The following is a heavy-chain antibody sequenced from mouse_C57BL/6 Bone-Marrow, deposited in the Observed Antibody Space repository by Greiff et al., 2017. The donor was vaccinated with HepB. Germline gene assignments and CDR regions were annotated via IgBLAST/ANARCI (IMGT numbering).Heavy chain of an antibody. J-gene: IGHJ2*01. CDR2: IDPSDSYT. D-gene: IGHD1-3*01. V-gene: IGHV1-50*01. Sequence: QVQLKQPGAELVKPGASVKLSCKASGYTFTSYWMQWVKQRPGQGLEWIGEIDPSDSYTNYNQKFKGKATLTVDTSSSTAYMQLSSLTSEDSAVYYCARRGLNYFDYWGQGTTLTVSS. CDR1: GYTFTSYW. CDR3: ARRGLNYFDY.